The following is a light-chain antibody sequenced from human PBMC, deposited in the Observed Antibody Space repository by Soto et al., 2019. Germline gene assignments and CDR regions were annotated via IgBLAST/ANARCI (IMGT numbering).Light chain of an antibody. V-gene: IGKV1-27*01. CDR3: QKYNSAPWT. CDR1: QGISNY. CDR2: AAS. Sequence: DIQMTQSPSSLSASVGDRVTITCRASQGISNYLAWYQQKPGKVPKLLIYAASTLQSGVPSRFSGSGSGTDFTLTISGLQPEDVATYYCQKYNSAPWTFGQGTKVAIK. J-gene: IGKJ1*01.